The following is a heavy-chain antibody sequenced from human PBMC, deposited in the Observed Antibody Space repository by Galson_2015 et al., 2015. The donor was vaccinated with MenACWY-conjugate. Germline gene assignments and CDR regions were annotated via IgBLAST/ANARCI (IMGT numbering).Heavy chain of an antibody. CDR1: GFTFSSYA. J-gene: IGHJ6*02. CDR2: ISGSGGST. CDR3: AKQTRKGEWSCSSTSCYTLHYYYYGMDV. Sequence: LRLSCAASGFTFSSYAMSWVRQAPGKGLEWVSAISGSGGSTYYADSVKGRFTISRDNSKNTLYLQMNSLRAGDTAVYYCAKQTRKGEWSCSSTSCYTLHYYYYGMDVWGQGTTVTVSS. D-gene: IGHD2-2*02. V-gene: IGHV3-23*01.